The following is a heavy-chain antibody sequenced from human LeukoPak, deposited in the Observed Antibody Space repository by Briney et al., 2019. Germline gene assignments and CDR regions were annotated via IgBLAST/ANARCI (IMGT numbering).Heavy chain of an antibody. J-gene: IGHJ4*02. Sequence: GGSLRLSCAGSGFTFSSYAMSWVRQAPGKGLEWVSAISGSGGSTYYADSVKGRFTISRDNSKNTLYLQMNSLRAEDTAVYYCAKDFHSYTSTPANFDYWGQGTLVTVSS. CDR3: AKDFHSYTSTPANFDY. D-gene: IGHD6-13*01. CDR2: ISGSGGST. V-gene: IGHV3-23*01. CDR1: GFTFSSYA.